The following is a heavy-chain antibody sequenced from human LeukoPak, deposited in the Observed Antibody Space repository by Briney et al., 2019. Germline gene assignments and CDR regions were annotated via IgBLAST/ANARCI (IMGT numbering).Heavy chain of an antibody. D-gene: IGHD3-10*01. J-gene: IGHJ6*04. Sequence: GASVKVSCKASGYTFTGYYMHWVRQAPGQGLEWMGWINPNSGGTNYAQKFQGWVTMTRDTSISTAYMELSRLRSVDTAVYYCARDRALRYYYGSGSYGYYYGMDVWGKGTTVTVSS. CDR2: INPNSGGT. CDR1: GYTFTGYY. V-gene: IGHV1-2*04. CDR3: ARDRALRYYYGSGSYGYYYGMDV.